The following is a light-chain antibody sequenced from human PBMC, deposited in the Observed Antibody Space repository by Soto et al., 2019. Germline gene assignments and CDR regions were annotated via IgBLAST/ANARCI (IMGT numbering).Light chain of an antibody. CDR1: QTISSY. CDR2: ASS. CDR3: QQSHRIPYT. V-gene: IGKV1-39*01. Sequence: DIQMTQSPSSLSASVGDRVTITCRASQTISSYLNWYQQKPGKAPKLLNYASSSLQSGVPSRFRGSGSGKDVTLTISRQQPEDFATYLCQQSHRIPYTFGQGTKLEIK. J-gene: IGKJ2*01.